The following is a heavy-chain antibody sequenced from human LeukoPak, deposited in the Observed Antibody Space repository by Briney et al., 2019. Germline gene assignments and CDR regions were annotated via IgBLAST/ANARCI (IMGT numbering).Heavy chain of an antibody. CDR2: ISYDGSNK. Sequence: GGSLRLSCAASGFTFSSYGMHWVREAPGKGLEWVAVISYDGSNKYYADSVKGRFTISRDNSKNTLYLQMNSLRAEDTAVYYCAPGGTMVRGVANWFAPWGQGTLVTVSS. CDR3: APGGTMVRGVANWFAP. CDR1: GFTFSSYG. V-gene: IGHV3-30*03. D-gene: IGHD3-10*01. J-gene: IGHJ5*02.